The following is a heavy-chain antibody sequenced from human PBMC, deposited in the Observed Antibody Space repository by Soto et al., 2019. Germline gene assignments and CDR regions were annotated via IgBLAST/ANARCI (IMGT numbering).Heavy chain of an antibody. CDR2: INHSGST. V-gene: IGHV4-34*01. J-gene: IGHJ6*03. Sequence: SETLSLTCAVHGGSFSGYYWSWIRQPPGKGLEWIGEINHSGSTNYNPSLKSRVTISVDTSKNQFSLKLSSVTAADTAVYYCARSSPSQLYYYYSYMDVWGKGTTVTVPS. CDR3: ARSSPSQLYYYYSYMDV. CDR1: GGSFSGYY.